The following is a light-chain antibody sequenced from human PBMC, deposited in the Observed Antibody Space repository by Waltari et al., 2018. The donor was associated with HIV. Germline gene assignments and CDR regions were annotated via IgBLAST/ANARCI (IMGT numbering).Light chain of an antibody. CDR2: DAS. CDR1: QSISSS. J-gene: IGKJ3*01. V-gene: IGKV3-11*01. CDR3: QHRNNWPLFT. Sequence: EIVLTQSPATLSVSPGARATLSCRASQSISSSLAWYQQKPGQSARLLIYDASNRAPDTPARFSGSGSGTDFTLTIRSLEPEDFAVYYCQHRNNWPLFTFGPGTKVQI.